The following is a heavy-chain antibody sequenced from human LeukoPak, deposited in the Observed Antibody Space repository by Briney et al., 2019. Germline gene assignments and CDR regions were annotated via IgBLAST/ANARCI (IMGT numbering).Heavy chain of an antibody. CDR2: INSDGSST. D-gene: IGHD6-13*01. Sequence: GGSLRLSCAASGFTSSSYWMHWVRQARGKGLVWVSRINSDGSSTSYADSVKGRFTISRDNAKNTLYLQMNSLRDEDTAVYYCARAGSSSWYSNRFDPRGQGTLVTVSS. CDR3: ARAGSSSWYSNRFDP. V-gene: IGHV3-74*01. J-gene: IGHJ5*02. CDR1: GFTSSSYW.